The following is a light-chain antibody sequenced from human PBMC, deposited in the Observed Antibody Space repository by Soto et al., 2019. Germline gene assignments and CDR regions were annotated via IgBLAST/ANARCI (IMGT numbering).Light chain of an antibody. Sequence: EIVMTQSPTTLSVSPGERATLSCRASQSVSSNLAWYQQKPGQAPRLLIYGASTRATGIPARCSGSGSGTDFTLPICSLPCEDFAVYYCQQDNNWPTFGPGTRLEIK. J-gene: IGKJ5*01. CDR2: GAS. V-gene: IGKV3-15*01. CDR1: QSVSSN. CDR3: QQDNNWPT.